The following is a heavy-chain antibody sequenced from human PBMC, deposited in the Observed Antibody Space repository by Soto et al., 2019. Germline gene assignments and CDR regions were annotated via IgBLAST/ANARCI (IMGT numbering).Heavy chain of an antibody. CDR1: GYTLTGYY. CDR3: ARDTRDSSGYYYFDY. D-gene: IGHD3-22*01. V-gene: IGHV1-2*02. J-gene: IGHJ4*02. Sequence: ASVKVSCKASGYTLTGYYMHWVRQAPGQGLEWMGWINPNSGGTNYAQKFQGRVTMTRDTSISTAYMELSRLRSDDTAVYYCARDTRDSSGYYYFDYWGQGTMVTVYS. CDR2: INPNSGGT.